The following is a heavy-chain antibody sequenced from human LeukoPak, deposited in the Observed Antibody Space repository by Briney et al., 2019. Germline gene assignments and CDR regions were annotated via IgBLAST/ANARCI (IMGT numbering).Heavy chain of an antibody. J-gene: IGHJ5*02. Sequence: SETLSLTCAVYGGSFSGYYWSWIRQPPGKGLEWIGEINHSGSTNYNPSLKSRVTISVDTSKNHFSLKLSSVTAADTAVYYCARGGIVVVVAATRWFDPWGQGTLVTVSS. V-gene: IGHV4-34*01. CDR2: INHSGST. CDR1: GGSFSGYY. CDR3: ARGGIVVVVAATRWFDP. D-gene: IGHD2-15*01.